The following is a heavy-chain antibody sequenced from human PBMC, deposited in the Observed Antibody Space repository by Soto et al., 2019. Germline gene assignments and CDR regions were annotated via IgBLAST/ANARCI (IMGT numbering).Heavy chain of an antibody. CDR2: ISAYNGNT. CDR3: ARELDFWSGYYTGLDY. V-gene: IGHV1-18*04. D-gene: IGHD3-3*01. CDR1: GYTFTSYG. J-gene: IGHJ4*02. Sequence: ASVKVSCKASGYTFTSYGISWVRQAPGQGLEWMGWISAYNGNTNYAQKLQGGVTMTTDTSTSTAYMELRSLRSDDTAVYYCARELDFWSGYYTGLDYWGQGTLVTVSS.